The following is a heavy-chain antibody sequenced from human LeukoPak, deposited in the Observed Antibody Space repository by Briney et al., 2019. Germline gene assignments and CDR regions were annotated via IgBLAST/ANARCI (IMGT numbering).Heavy chain of an antibody. CDR2: IWYDGSNK. Sequence: AGGSLRLYCAASGFTFSSYGMHWVRQAPGKGLEWVAVIWYDGSNKYYADSVKGRFTISRDNSKNTLYLQMNSLRAEDTAVYYCAKENSSGWYVAEYFQHWGQRTLVTVSS. D-gene: IGHD6-19*01. V-gene: IGHV3-33*06. CDR3: AKENSSGWYVAEYFQH. CDR1: GFTFSSYG. J-gene: IGHJ1*01.